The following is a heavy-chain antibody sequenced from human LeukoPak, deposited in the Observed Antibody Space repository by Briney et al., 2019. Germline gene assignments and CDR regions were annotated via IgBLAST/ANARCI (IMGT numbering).Heavy chain of an antibody. CDR3: ARAGFWSGYDPYGMDV. V-gene: IGHV4-31*03. CDR2: IYYSGSA. CDR1: GGSLSSGGYY. Sequence: SQTLSLTCTVSGGSLSSGGYYWSWIRQHPGKGLEWLGYIYYSGSAYYNPSLKSRVAISVDTSKSQFSLKLSSVTAADTAVYYCARAGFWSGYDPYGMDVWGQGTTVTVSS. J-gene: IGHJ6*02. D-gene: IGHD3-3*01.